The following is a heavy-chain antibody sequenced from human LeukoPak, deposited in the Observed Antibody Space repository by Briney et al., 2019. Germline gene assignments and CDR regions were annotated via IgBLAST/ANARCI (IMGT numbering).Heavy chain of an antibody. CDR1: GFTFSSYA. J-gene: IGHJ4*02. V-gene: IGHV3-53*04. D-gene: IGHD1-14*01. CDR2: IYSGGTT. CDR3: ARGYELAFDY. Sequence: GGSLRLSCAASGFTFSSYAMSWVRQAPGKGLEWVSVIYSGGTTFYADSVRGRFTISRHNSKNTLYLQMNSLRPEDTAVYYCARGYELAFDYWGQGTLVTVSS.